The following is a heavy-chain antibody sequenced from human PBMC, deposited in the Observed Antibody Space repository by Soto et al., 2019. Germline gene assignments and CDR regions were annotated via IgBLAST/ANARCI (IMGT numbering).Heavy chain of an antibody. CDR3: ARETGENWTYEAH. Sequence: KTSETLSLTCRVSGAYISDFSWSWIRQPAGKGLEWIGRITINGNTQKNPSFKSRVTMSLDTSRNHFSLNLQSATAADTALYYCARETGENWTYEAHWGPGTLVTVSS. J-gene: IGHJ1*01. V-gene: IGHV4-4*07. D-gene: IGHD1-7*01. CDR2: ITINGNT. CDR1: GAYISDFS.